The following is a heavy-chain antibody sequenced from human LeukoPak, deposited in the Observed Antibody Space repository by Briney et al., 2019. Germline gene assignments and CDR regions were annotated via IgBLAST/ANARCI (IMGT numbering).Heavy chain of an antibody. CDR2: ISSSGSTI. V-gene: IGHV3-48*03. Sequence: GGSLRLSCAASGFTFSSYEMNWVRQAPGKGLEWVSYISSSGSTIYYADSVKGRFTISRDNAKNSLYLQMNSLRAEDTAVYYCARDQGVVGATSKGFDYWGQGTLVTVSS. J-gene: IGHJ4*02. CDR1: GFTFSSYE. CDR3: ARDQGVVGATSKGFDY. D-gene: IGHD1-26*01.